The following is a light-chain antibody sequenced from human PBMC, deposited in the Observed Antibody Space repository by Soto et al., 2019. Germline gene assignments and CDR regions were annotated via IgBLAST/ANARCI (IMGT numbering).Light chain of an antibody. CDR2: GAS. CDR3: QLYGSSRIT. CDR1: QSVSSDY. J-gene: IGKJ5*01. Sequence: EIVLTQSPGTLSLSPGERATLSCRASQSVSSDYLAWYQQKPGQAPRLLIYGASSRATGIPDRFSGSGSGTDFTLSISRLEPEDFAVYYCQLYGSSRITFGQGTRLEIK. V-gene: IGKV3-20*01.